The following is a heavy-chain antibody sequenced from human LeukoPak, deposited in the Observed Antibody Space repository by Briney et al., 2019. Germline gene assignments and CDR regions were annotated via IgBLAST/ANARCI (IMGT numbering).Heavy chain of an antibody. D-gene: IGHD3-3*01. Sequence: ASVKVSCKASGYTFTGYYMHWVRQAPGQGPEWMGRINPNSGGTNYAQKFQGRVTMTKDTSISTAYMELSRLRSDDTAVYYCARAEPSIFGVVISYYYYMDVWGKGTTVTVSS. V-gene: IGHV1-2*06. CDR2: INPNSGGT. CDR1: GYTFTGYY. J-gene: IGHJ6*03. CDR3: ARAEPSIFGVVISYYYYMDV.